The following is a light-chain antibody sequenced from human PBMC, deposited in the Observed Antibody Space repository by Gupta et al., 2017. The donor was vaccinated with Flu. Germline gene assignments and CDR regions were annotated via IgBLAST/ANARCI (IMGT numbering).Light chain of an antibody. J-gene: IGLJ3*02. CDR1: KLGNNF. CDR2: QDS. Sequence: SPGQTASITCSGDKLGNNFVSWYQHKPGQSPLLVIYQDSKRPSGIPDRISGSNSGNTATLTISGTQAMDEADFYCQTWTGSTGVFGGGTKLTVL. CDR3: QTWTGSTGV. V-gene: IGLV3-1*01.